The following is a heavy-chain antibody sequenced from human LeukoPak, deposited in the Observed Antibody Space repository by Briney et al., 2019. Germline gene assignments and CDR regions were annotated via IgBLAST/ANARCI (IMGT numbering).Heavy chain of an antibody. CDR2: ISGSGGST. Sequence: GGSLRLSCAAFGFTFSSYAMSWVRQAPGKGLEWVSAISGSGGSTYYADSVKGRFTISRDNSKNTLYLQMNSLRAEDTAVYYCAKEGYYDSSGYYSADYWGQGTLVTVSS. D-gene: IGHD3-22*01. V-gene: IGHV3-23*01. J-gene: IGHJ4*02. CDR1: GFTFSSYA. CDR3: AKEGYYDSSGYYSADY.